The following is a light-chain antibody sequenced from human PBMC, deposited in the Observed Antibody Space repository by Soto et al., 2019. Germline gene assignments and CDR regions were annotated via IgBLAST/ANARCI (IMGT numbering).Light chain of an antibody. CDR2: AAY. J-gene: IGKJ1*01. Sequence: DIQMTQLSSILLASVGDRVTITCRASQSISSYLNWYQQKPGKANKIMIYAAYSLQSGVKSRFSGSGSGTDFTLTISSLQPEDFATYYCQPSYSTHRTFGHWNKVDLK. V-gene: IGKV1-39*01. CDR1: QSISSY. CDR3: QPSYSTHRT.